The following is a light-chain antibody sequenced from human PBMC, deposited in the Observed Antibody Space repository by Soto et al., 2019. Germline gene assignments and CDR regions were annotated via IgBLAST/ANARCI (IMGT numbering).Light chain of an antibody. Sequence: EIVLTQSPGTLSLSPGERATLSCRASQIVTSSYLAWYQQRPGQAPRLLIYGASSRATGIPDRFSGFGSGTHFTLTISRLEPEDFAVYYCQQYGSSPRTFGQGTKVEIK. CDR3: QQYGSSPRT. CDR2: GAS. V-gene: IGKV3-20*01. J-gene: IGKJ1*01. CDR1: QIVTSSY.